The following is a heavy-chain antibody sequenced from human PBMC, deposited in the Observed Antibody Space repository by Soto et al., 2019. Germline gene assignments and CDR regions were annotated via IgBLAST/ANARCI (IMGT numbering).Heavy chain of an antibody. CDR3: AGYCSGGSCYQYYYYYGMDV. Sequence: QLQLQESGPGLVKPSETLSLTCTVSGGSISSSSYYWGWIRQPPGKGLEWIGSIYYSGSTYYNPSLKSRVTRSVDTSNNQFSLKLSSVTAADTAVYYCAGYCSGGSCYQYYYYYGMDVWGQGTTVTVSS. CDR1: GGSISSSSYY. V-gene: IGHV4-39*01. J-gene: IGHJ6*02. D-gene: IGHD2-15*01. CDR2: IYYSGST.